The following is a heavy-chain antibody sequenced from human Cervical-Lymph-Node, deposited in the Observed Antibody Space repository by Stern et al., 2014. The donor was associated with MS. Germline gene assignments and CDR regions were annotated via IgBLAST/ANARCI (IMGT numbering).Heavy chain of an antibody. J-gene: IGHJ6*02. V-gene: IGHV1-8*01. Sequence: VQLLESGSQVRKPGASVKVSCQASGYTFISYDIFWVRQATGQGLEWMGWMNTNNANTGHAQKFQGRVTMTRNISISTAYMELSSLRSDDTAVYYCVRGGFSYGYGLDAWGQGTAVIVSS. D-gene: IGHD5-18*01. CDR3: VRGGFSYGYGLDA. CDR1: GYTFISYD. CDR2: MNTNNANT.